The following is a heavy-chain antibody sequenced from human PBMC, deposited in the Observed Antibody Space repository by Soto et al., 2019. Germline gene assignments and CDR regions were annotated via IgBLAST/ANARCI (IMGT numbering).Heavy chain of an antibody. CDR1: GFTFSSYA. Sequence: GGSLRLSCAASGFTFSSYAMSWVRQAPGKGLEWVSAISDDGSNKYYADSVKGRFTISRDNSKNTLYLQMNSLRAEDTAVYYCARARGDYVSSPFDYWGQGTLVTVSS. CDR2: ISDDGSNK. J-gene: IGHJ4*02. V-gene: IGHV3-33*08. CDR3: ARARGDYVSSPFDY. D-gene: IGHD4-17*01.